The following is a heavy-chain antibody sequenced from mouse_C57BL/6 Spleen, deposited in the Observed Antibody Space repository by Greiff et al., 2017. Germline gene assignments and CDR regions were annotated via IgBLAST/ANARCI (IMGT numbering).Heavy chain of an antibody. CDR2: IYPGDGDT. Sequence: QVQLQQSGPELVKPGASVKISCKASGYAFSSSWMNWVKQRPGKGLEWIGRIYPGDGDTNYNGKFKGKATLTADKSSSTAYMQLSSLASEDSAVHFCAREGGSLAYWGQGTLVTVSA. CDR3: AREGGSLAY. J-gene: IGHJ3*01. CDR1: GYAFSSSW. V-gene: IGHV1-82*01. D-gene: IGHD3-1*01.